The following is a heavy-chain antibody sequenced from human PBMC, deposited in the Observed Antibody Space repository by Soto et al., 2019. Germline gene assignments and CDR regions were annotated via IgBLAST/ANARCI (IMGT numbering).Heavy chain of an antibody. CDR1: GYSFITYG. D-gene: IGHD3-22*01. CDR3: ARGPTDYYDKSGDYCLDY. CDR2: ISTYNVNT. J-gene: IGHJ4*02. V-gene: IGHV1-18*01. Sequence: QVQLVQSGAEVKKPGASVMVSCKGSGYSFITYGMSWVRQAPGQGLEWVGWISTYNVNTKYVESLQGRVTMTTDTTTSTAYMELRSLRSDDTAVYYCARGPTDYYDKSGDYCLDYWGQGTLVTVSP.